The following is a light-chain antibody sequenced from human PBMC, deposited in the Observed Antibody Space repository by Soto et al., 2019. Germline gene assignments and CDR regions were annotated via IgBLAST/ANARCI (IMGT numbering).Light chain of an antibody. V-gene: IGKV3-20*01. CDR1: QSVSSTY. J-gene: IGKJ1*01. Sequence: EIVLTQSPGTLSLSPGERATLSCRASQSVSSTYLAWYQQKPGQAPRLLIYDASSRATGIPDRFSGSESGTDFSLIISRLEPEDFAGYYCQHFGSSRTFGEGTKVQIK. CDR3: QHFGSSRT. CDR2: DAS.